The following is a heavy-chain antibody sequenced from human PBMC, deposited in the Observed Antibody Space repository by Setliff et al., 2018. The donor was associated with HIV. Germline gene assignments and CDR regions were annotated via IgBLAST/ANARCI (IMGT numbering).Heavy chain of an antibody. CDR1: GGSISSYH. D-gene: IGHD2-2*01. J-gene: IGHJ6*03. CDR2: IYDSGHT. V-gene: IGHV4-59*08. CDR3: ARHRDPPGTSWIFYYYYMDL. Sequence: PSETLSLTCTVSGGSISSYHWSWVRQPPGTGLEWIGYIYDSGHTNYSPSLKSRVIISVDTSKNQFSLKLTSVTAADTGVYYCARHRDPPGTSWIFYYYYMDLWGGGTTVTVSS.